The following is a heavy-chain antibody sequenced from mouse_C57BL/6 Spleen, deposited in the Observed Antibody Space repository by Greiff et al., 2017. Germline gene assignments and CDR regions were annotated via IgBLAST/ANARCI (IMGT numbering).Heavy chain of an antibody. CDR1: GYTFTSYW. J-gene: IGHJ1*03. CDR2: IDPSDSET. CDR3: AGGSSSWYFDV. V-gene: IGHV1-52*01. D-gene: IGHD1-1*01. Sequence: QVQLKQPGAELVRPGSSVKLSCKASGYTFTSYWMHWVKQRPIQGLEWIGNIDPSDSETHYNQKFKDKATLTVDKSSSTAYMQLSSLTSEDSAVYYCAGGSSSWYFDVWGTGTTVTVSS.